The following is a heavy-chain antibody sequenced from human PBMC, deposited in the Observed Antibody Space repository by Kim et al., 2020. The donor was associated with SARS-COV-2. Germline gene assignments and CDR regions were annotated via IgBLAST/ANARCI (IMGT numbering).Heavy chain of an antibody. D-gene: IGHD5-12*01. J-gene: IGHJ3*01. V-gene: IGHV3-23*01. CDR2: ISISGGST. CDR1: GVTFSSYA. CDR3: AKLPFFIHSGWNADAFDF. Sequence: GGSLRLSCVGSGVTFSSYAMNWVRQAPGKGLEWVSGISISGGSTYYPDSVKGRFTISRDNSKNILYLQMNSLRAEDTAVYFCAKLPFFIHSGWNADAFDFWGRGTMVTVSS.